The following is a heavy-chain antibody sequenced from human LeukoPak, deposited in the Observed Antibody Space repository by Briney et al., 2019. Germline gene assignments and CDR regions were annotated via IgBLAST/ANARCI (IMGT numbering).Heavy chain of an antibody. CDR1: GGPLSSYY. V-gene: IGHV4-59*13. Sequence: TSETLSLTCTVSGGPLSSYYWSWVRQPPGKGLEWIGYIYYSGSTNYNPSLKSRVSISVDTSKNQFSLKVSSVTGADTAVYYCARVDHYGSGSYYSSYFDYWGQGTLVTVSS. CDR3: ARVDHYGSGSYYSSYFDY. D-gene: IGHD3-10*01. CDR2: IYYSGST. J-gene: IGHJ4*02.